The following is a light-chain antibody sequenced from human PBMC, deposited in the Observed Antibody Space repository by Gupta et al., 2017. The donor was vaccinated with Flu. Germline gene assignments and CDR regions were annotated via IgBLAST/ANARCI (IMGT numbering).Light chain of an antibody. CDR1: QSVSSN. CDR3: QQYNNWTLT. Sequence: EIVMTQSPITLSVSPGERATLSCRASQSVSSNLAWYQQKPGQAPRLLIYGASNRATGGPAKGSGSGTGTEVTLTISSLQSEDCAVDYWQQYNNWTLTFGQGTRLEIK. J-gene: IGKJ5*01. V-gene: IGKV3-15*01. CDR2: GAS.